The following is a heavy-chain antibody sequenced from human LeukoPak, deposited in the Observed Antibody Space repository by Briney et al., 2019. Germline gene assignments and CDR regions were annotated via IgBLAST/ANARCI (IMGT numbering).Heavy chain of an antibody. Sequence: GRSLRLSCAASGFTFSSYAMHWVRQAPGKGLEGVAVISYDGSNKYYADSVKGRFTISRDNSKNTLYLQMNSLRAEDTAVYYCARDRYGSGSYLDYWGQGTLVTVSS. V-gene: IGHV3-30-3*01. J-gene: IGHJ4*02. CDR2: ISYDGSNK. CDR1: GFTFSSYA. CDR3: ARDRYGSGSYLDY. D-gene: IGHD3-10*01.